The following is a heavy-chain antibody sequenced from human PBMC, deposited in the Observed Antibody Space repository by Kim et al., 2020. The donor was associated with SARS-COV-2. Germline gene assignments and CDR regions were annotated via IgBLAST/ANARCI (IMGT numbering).Heavy chain of an antibody. J-gene: IGHJ4*02. CDR2: IYSGGGTT. Sequence: GGSLRLSCAASGFTFSSYAMTWVRQAPGKGLEWVSVIYSGGGTTHYADSVRGRFTVSRDNSKNTLYLHMNSLRVEDTAVYYCAKDVSGGFYGRSANWGQGTLVTVSS. CDR1: GFTFSSYA. V-gene: IGHV3-23*03. CDR3: AKDVSGGFYGRSAN. D-gene: IGHD3-22*01.